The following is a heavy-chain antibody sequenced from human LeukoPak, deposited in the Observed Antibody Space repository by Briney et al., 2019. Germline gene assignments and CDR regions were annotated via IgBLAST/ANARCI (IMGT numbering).Heavy chain of an antibody. D-gene: IGHD6-6*01. J-gene: IGHJ4*02. CDR2: IYYGGST. CDR3: ARGXGQLVDY. Sequence: SETLSLTCTVSGGSISSYYWSWIRQPPGKGLEWIGYIYYGGSTNYNPSLKSRVTISVDTSKNQFSLKLSSVTAADTAVYYCARGXGQLVDYWGQGTLVTVSS. CDR1: GGSISSYY. V-gene: IGHV4-59*01.